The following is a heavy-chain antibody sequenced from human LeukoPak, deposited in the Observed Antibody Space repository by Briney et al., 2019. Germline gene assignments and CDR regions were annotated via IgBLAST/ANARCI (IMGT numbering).Heavy chain of an antibody. J-gene: IGHJ6*03. CDR1: GGTFNSYA. Sequence: SVTVSCKASGGTFNSYAISWVRQAPGQGLEWMGGIIPIFGTANYAQKFQGRVTITTDESTSTAYMELSSLRSEDTAVYYCASLMTTGYYYMDVWGKGTTVTVSS. CDR2: IIPIFGTA. V-gene: IGHV1-69*05. D-gene: IGHD4-17*01. CDR3: ASLMTTGYYYMDV.